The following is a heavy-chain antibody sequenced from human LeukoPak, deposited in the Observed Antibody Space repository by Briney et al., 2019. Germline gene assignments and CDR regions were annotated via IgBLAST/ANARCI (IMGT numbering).Heavy chain of an antibody. CDR2: ISWNSGNI. J-gene: IGHJ4*02. D-gene: IGHD3-10*01. Sequence: GGSLRLSCAASGFTFDDYAMHWVRQTPGRGLEWVSGISWNSGNIGYANSVKGRFTISRDNAKNSLYLQMNSLRAEDTALYYCAKDMNYGSGSHQSIVDCWGQGALVTVSS. CDR1: GFTFDDYA. CDR3: AKDMNYGSGSHQSIVDC. V-gene: IGHV3-9*01.